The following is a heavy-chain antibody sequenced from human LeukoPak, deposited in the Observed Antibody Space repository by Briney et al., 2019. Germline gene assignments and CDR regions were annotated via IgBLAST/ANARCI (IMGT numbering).Heavy chain of an antibody. CDR2: INPSGGST. Sequence: ASVKASSKASGYTITSYYMHWVRQAPGQGLEWMGIINPSGGSTSYAQKFQGRVTMTRDTSTSTVYMELSSLRSEDTAVYYCARCRSGAPTDAFDIWGQGTMVTVSS. J-gene: IGHJ3*02. CDR1: GYTITSYY. V-gene: IGHV1-46*03. CDR3: ARCRSGAPTDAFDI.